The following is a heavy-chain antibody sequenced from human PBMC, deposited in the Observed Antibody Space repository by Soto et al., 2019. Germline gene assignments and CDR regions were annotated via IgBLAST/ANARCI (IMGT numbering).Heavy chain of an antibody. D-gene: IGHD4-17*01. Sequence: EVQLLESGGGLVQPGGSLRLSCAASGFTFSSYAMSWVRQAPGKGLEWVSDISSSGGSTYYADSVEGRFTVSRDYSKNTLYLQMNSLRAEDTAVYYCAKTTVTTRRGAFDIWGQGTMVTVSS. J-gene: IGHJ3*02. CDR1: GFTFSSYA. V-gene: IGHV3-23*01. CDR2: ISSSGGST. CDR3: AKTTVTTRRGAFDI.